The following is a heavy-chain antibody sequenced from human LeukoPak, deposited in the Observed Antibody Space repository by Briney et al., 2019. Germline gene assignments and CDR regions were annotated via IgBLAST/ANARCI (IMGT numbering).Heavy chain of an antibody. CDR3: ATSFLTFGGVIVDY. V-gene: IGHV1-2*02. CDR2: INPNSGGT. Sequence: GASVKVSCKASGYTFTGYYMHWVRQAPGQGLEWMGWINPNSGGTNYAQKFQGRVTMTRDTSISTAYVELSRLRSDDTAVYYCATSFLTFGGVIVDYWGQGTLVTVSS. D-gene: IGHD3-16*02. J-gene: IGHJ4*02. CDR1: GYTFTGYY.